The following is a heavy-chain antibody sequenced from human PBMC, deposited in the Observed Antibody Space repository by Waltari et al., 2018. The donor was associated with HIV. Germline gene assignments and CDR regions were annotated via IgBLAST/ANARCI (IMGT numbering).Heavy chain of an antibody. V-gene: IGHV4-59*08. CDR1: NGSIITYP. D-gene: IGHD1-1*01. CDR3: ASHGNHSPTLFGS. CDR2: IYYSGST. J-gene: IGHJ4*02. Sequence: QVQLQESGPGLVRPSETLSLSCTVTNGSIITYPWSGVPQPPGRGLEGIGDIYYSGSTNYNPSLKRRVTMSLDTSRNQVSLKLTPVTAADTALYYCASHGNHSPTLFGSWGQGIMVTVSS.